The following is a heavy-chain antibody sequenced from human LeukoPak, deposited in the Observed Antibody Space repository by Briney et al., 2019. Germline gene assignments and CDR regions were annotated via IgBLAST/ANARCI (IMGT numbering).Heavy chain of an antibody. J-gene: IGHJ4*02. D-gene: IGHD3-22*01. Sequence: SETLSLTCTVSGGAISRDYWSWSRQPPGKGGERIGDIYYSGSTNYNPSLKSRVTISVDTSKNQFSLKLSSVTAADTAVYYCARTWIHYYDSSGYFDYWGQGTLVTVSS. CDR3: ARTWIHYYDSSGYFDY. CDR1: GGAISRDY. CDR2: IYYSGST. V-gene: IGHV4-59*01.